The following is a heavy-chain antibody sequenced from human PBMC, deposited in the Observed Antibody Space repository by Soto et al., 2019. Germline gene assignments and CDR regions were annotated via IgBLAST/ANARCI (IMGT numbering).Heavy chain of an antibody. D-gene: IGHD3-9*01. V-gene: IGHV4-61*01. CDR1: CGSVNSGSYY. J-gene: IGHJ6*02. CDR3: ARDIFTDGMDV. CDR2: IYYSXST. Sequence: XXTLSLTCTVSCGSVNSGSYYWSWIRPPXGKGLESIGXIYYSXSTNYTPSLKXXVTISVDTXNNQSSLKLSSVNDADTDVYYCARDIFTDGMDVWGQGTTVTVYS.